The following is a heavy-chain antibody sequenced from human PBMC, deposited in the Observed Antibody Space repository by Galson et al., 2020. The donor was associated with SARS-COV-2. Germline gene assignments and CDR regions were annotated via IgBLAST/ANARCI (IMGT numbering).Heavy chain of an antibody. J-gene: IGHJ3*02. V-gene: IGHV1-69*02. CDR1: GGTFSSYT. CDR3: ARSGAQLGMPGVVGSGHDAFDI. Sequence: SVKVSCKASGGTFSSYTLSWVRQAPGQGLEWMGRIIPILGIANYAQKFQGRVTITADKSTSTAYMELSSLRSEDTAVYYCARSGAQLGMPGVVGSGHDAFDIWGQGTMVTVSS. D-gene: IGHD2-15*01. CDR2: IIPILGIA.